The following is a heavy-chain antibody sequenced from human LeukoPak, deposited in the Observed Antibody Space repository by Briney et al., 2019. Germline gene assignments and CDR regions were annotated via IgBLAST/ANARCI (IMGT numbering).Heavy chain of an antibody. V-gene: IGHV3-23*01. J-gene: IGHJ6*02. D-gene: IGHD3-3*01. CDR1: GFTFSSYA. Sequence: GGSLRLSCAASGFTFSSYAMSWVRQAPGKGLEWVSAISGSGGSTYYADSVKGRFTISRDNSKNTLYLQMNSLRAEDTAVYYCAKWAYDCWSGYYRYGMDVWGQGTTVTVSS. CDR3: AKWAYDCWSGYYRYGMDV. CDR2: ISGSGGST.